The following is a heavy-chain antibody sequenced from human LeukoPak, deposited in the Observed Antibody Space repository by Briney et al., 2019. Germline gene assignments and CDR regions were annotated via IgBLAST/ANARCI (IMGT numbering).Heavy chain of an antibody. CDR3: ARGRGSYYGY. V-gene: IGHV4-59*08. Sequence: PSETLSLTCTVSGGSISSYYWSWIRQPPGKGLEWIGYIYYSGSTNYNPSLKSRVTLSVDTSKNQFSLKLSSVTAADTAVYYCARGRGSYYGYWGQGTLVTVSS. CDR2: IYYSGST. J-gene: IGHJ4*02. D-gene: IGHD1-26*01. CDR1: GGSISSYY.